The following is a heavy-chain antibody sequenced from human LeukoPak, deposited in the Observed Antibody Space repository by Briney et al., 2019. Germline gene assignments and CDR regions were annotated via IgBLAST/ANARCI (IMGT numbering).Heavy chain of an antibody. D-gene: IGHD3-22*01. V-gene: IGHV1-2*02. CDR3: ARDPQRNYDSSGYDYYFDY. CDR2: INPNSGGT. CDR1: GYTFTGYY. J-gene: IGHJ4*02. Sequence: ASVKVSCNASGYTFTGYYMHWVRQAPGQGLEWMGCINPNSGGTNYAQKFQGRVTMTRDTSISTAYMELSRLRSDDTAVYYCARDPQRNYDSSGYDYYFDYWGQGTLVTVSS.